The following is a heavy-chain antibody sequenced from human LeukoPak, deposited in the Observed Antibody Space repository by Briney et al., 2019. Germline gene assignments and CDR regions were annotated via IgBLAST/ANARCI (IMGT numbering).Heavy chain of an antibody. D-gene: IGHD3-22*01. V-gene: IGHV3-48*01. CDR1: GFTFSSYS. CDR3: AVSKSGGYYYVFDY. CDR2: ISSSSSTI. J-gene: IGHJ4*02. Sequence: GGSLRLSCAASGFTFSSYSMNWVRQAPGKGLEWVSYISSSSSTIYYADSVKGRFTISRDNAKNSLYLQMNSLRAEDTAVYYCAVSKSGGYYYVFDYWGQGTLVTVSS.